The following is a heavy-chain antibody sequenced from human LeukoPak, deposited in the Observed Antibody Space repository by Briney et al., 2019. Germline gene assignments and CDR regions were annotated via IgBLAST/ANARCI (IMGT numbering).Heavy chain of an antibody. Sequence: ASVKVSFKTAGFTFTGYYMHWVRQAPGQGLEWMGMINPNGGHTDYAQNFQGRVTMTRDMSTSTVYMELSSLRSDDTAVFYCARSKDNRGYDVRHLDYWGQGTLVTVSS. CDR3: ARSKDNRGYDVRHLDY. V-gene: IGHV1-46*01. CDR2: INPNGGHT. D-gene: IGHD1-14*01. J-gene: IGHJ4*02. CDR1: GFTFTGYY.